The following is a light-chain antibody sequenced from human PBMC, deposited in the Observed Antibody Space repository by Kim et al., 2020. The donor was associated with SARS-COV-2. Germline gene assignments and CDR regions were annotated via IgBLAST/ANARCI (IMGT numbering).Light chain of an antibody. V-gene: IGLV7-43*01. CDR1: TGAVTNAYW. CDR3: LLFYRHTCV. CDR2: DTN. Sequence: QAVVTQEPSLTVSPGGTVTLTCASNTGAVTNAYWPNWFQQKPGQPPRSLIYDTNSRHSWTPARFSGSLIGGQAALTLSGVQPEDEAVYYRLLFYRHTCVFGGGTQLTVL. J-gene: IGLJ3*02.